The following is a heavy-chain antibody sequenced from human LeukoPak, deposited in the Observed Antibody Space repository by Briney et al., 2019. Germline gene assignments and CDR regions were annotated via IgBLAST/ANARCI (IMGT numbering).Heavy chain of an antibody. CDR1: GFTFYTYW. Sequence: GGSLRLSCAPSGFTFYTYWMAWVRQAPGKGLEWVANIKEDGSEKNYVDSVKGRFTISRDNARNSLDLQMNSLRAEDTAVYYCARWEYYYDSSGYYPVFDYWGQGTLVTVSS. CDR3: ARWEYYYDSSGYYPVFDY. J-gene: IGHJ4*02. D-gene: IGHD3-22*01. V-gene: IGHV3-7*01. CDR2: IKEDGSEK.